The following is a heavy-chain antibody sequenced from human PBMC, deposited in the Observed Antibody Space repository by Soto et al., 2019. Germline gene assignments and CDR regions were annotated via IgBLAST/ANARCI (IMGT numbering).Heavy chain of an antibody. D-gene: IGHD2-15*01. Sequence: GGSLRLSCAASGFTFSNAWMSWVRQAPGKGLEWVGRIKSKTDGGTTDYAAPVKGRFTISRDDSKNTLYLQMNSLKTEDTAVYYWTRSGGSCLFDYWGQGTLVTVSS. V-gene: IGHV3-15*01. CDR3: TRSGGSCLFDY. CDR1: GFTFSNAW. CDR2: IKSKTDGGTT. J-gene: IGHJ4*02.